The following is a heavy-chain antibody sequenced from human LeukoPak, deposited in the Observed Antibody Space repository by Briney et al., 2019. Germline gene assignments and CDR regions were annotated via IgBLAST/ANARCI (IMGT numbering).Heavy chain of an antibody. J-gene: IGHJ4*02. CDR3: ARNYYDNSGYYYFDY. D-gene: IGHD3-22*01. V-gene: IGHV1-18*01. CDR2: ISGYNDNT. CDR1: GDTFSNYA. Sequence: ASVKVSCKASGDTFSNYALSWVRQAPGQGLEWMGWISGYNDNTKYAQKLQGRVTMTTDTSMSTAYMELRSLRSDDTAVYYCARNYYDNSGYYYFDYWGQGTLVTVSS.